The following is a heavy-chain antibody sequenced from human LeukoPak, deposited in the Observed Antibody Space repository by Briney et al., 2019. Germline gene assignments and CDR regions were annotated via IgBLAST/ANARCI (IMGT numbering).Heavy chain of an antibody. CDR2: VQTTGSL. CDR3: ARGTKSPRTTVLTSFWYFDL. V-gene: IGHV4-61*02. CDR1: GGSITSGPHY. D-gene: IGHD1-14*01. J-gene: IGHJ2*01. Sequence: SQTLSLTCTVSGGSITSGPHYWNWIRQSAEKGLEWIGRVQTTGSLDYNPSLKSRVTISMDTSTNHFSLMMNSLTTTDTAVYCCARGTKSPRTTVLTSFWYFDLWGRGTLVTVSS.